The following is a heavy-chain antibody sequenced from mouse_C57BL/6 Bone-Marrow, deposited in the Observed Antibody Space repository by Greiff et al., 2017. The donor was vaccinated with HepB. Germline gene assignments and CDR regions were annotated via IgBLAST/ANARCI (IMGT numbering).Heavy chain of an antibody. CDR3: ARCMGDYDGYFDV. CDR2: INPNYGTT. Sequence: EVKLQESGPELAKPGASVKITCKASGYSFTDYNLNWVKQSNGKSLEWIGVINPNYGTTSYNQKFKGKTTLTVDKSSSTAYMQLNSLTSEDSAVYYCARCMGDYDGYFDVWGTGTTVTVSS. J-gene: IGHJ1*03. V-gene: IGHV1-39*01. D-gene: IGHD2-4*01. CDR1: GYSFTDYN.